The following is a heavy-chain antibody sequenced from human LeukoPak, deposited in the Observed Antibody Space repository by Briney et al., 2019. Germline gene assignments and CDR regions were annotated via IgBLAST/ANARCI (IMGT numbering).Heavy chain of an antibody. D-gene: IGHD5-18*01. V-gene: IGHV1-2*02. CDR2: INPNSGGT. Sequence: GASVKVSCKASGYTFTGYYMHWVRQAPGQGLEWMVWINPNSGGTNYAQKFQGRVTMTRDTSISTAYMELSRLRSDDTAVYYCARGRTTGIRFGYFDYWGQGTLVTVSS. J-gene: IGHJ4*02. CDR1: GYTFTGYY. CDR3: ARGRTTGIRFGYFDY.